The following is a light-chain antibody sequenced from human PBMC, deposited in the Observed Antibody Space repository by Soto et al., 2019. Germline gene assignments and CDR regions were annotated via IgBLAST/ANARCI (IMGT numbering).Light chain of an antibody. CDR2: HVS. CDR3: SSYTSSSTLLYV. V-gene: IGLV2-14*03. J-gene: IGLJ1*01. CDR1: RSDVGGYNF. Sequence: QSALTQPASVSGSPGQSVTISCTGTRSDVGGYNFVSWYQQHPGKAPKLMIYHVSYRPSGVSNRFSGSKSGNTASLTISGRQVEDEADYYCSSYTSSSTLLYVFGTGTKVTVL.